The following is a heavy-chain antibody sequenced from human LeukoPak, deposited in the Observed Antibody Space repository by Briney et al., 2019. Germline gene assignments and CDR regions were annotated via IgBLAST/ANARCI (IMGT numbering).Heavy chain of an antibody. J-gene: IGHJ4*02. Sequence: ASVKVSCKASGGTFSSYAISWVRQAPGQGLEWMGRIIPILGIANYAQKFQGRVTITADKSTSTAYMELSSLRSEDTAVYYCARKGYYGSGSYYIDYFDYWGQGTLITVSS. CDR1: GGTFSSYA. D-gene: IGHD3-10*01. CDR3: ARKGYYGSGSYYIDYFDY. CDR2: IIPILGIA. V-gene: IGHV1-69*04.